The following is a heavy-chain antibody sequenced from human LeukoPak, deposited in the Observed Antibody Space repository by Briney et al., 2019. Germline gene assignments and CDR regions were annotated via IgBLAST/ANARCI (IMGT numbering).Heavy chain of an antibody. CDR1: GYTFTSYS. V-gene: IGHV1-3*01. D-gene: IGHD5-18*01. CDR3: ARTDGYSYGSEGYYFDY. CDR2: INAGNGNT. Sequence: ASVKVSCKASGYTFTSYSINWVRQAPGQRLEWMGWINAGNGNTKYSQKFQGRVTITRDTSASTAYMELSSLRSEDTAVYYCARTDGYSYGSEGYYFDYWGQGTLVTVSS. J-gene: IGHJ4*02.